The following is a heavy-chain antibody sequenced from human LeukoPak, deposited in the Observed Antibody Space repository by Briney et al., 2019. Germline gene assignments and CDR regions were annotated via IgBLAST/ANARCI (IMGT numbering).Heavy chain of an antibody. D-gene: IGHD2-2*01. V-gene: IGHV1-18*01. CDR3: ARGRYCSSTSCFFRPFDI. Sequence: GASVKVSCKASGYTFTSYGISWVRQAPGQGLEWMGWISAYNGNTNYAQKLQGRVTMTTDTSTSTAYMELRSLRSDDTAVYYCARGRYCSSTSCFFRPFDIWGQGQWSPSLQ. CDR1: GYTFTSYG. J-gene: IGHJ3*02. CDR2: ISAYNGNT.